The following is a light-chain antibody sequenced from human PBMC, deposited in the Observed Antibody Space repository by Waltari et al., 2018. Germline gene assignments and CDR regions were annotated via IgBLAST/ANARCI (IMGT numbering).Light chain of an antibody. CDR1: KLGDKY. J-gene: IGLJ2*01. Sequence: SYELTQPPSVSVSPGQTASITCSGDKLGDKYACWYQQKPGQSPLLVIYQDSKRPSVIPDRFSGSNSGNTATLTISGPQAMDEADYYCPAWDSSTVVFGGGTKLTV. CDR3: PAWDSSTVV. V-gene: IGLV3-1*01. CDR2: QDS.